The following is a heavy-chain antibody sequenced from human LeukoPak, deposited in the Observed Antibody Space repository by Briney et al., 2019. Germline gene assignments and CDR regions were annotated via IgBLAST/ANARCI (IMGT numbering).Heavy chain of an antibody. CDR1: GFTFSDYY. CDR2: IISSGSTI. J-gene: IGHJ4*02. CDR3: ARDRSPLYYYDSSGRDY. Sequence: GGSLRLSCAASGFTFSDYYMSWIRQAPGKGLEWVSYIISSGSTIYYADSVKGRFTISRDNAKNSLYLQMNSLRAEDTAVYYCARDRSPLYYYDSSGRDYWGQGTLVTVSS. D-gene: IGHD3-22*01. V-gene: IGHV3-11*01.